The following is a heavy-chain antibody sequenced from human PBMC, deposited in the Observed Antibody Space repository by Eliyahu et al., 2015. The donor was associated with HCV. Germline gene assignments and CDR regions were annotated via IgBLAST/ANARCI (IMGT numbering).Heavy chain of an antibody. J-gene: IGHJ1*01. CDR1: GFTFSGYA. D-gene: IGHD3-22*01. CDR3: AKGAIDSSGHKYFQH. CDR2: LGGSGATT. V-gene: IGHV3-23*01. Sequence: VQPGGSLRLSCAASGFTFSGYAMRWVRQAPGKGLXWVSXLGGSGATTFYADXVKGRFTXXRDDSKNTLYLQMNSLRAEDTAVYYCAKGAIDSSGHKYFQHWGQGTLVTVSS.